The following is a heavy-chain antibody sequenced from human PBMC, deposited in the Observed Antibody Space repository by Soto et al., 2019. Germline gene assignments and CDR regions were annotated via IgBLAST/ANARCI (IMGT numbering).Heavy chain of an antibody. CDR2: TYFRGSA. J-gene: IGHJ5*02. V-gene: IGHV4-59*11. Sequence: SETLSLTCDVSGVSITSHYWNWIGQSPGMGLEWIGSTYFRGSASYNPSLKSRVTISLDTSKDQLSLTLSAVTAADSAVYYCARDLRSRGWFDPWGPGILVTVSS. CDR3: ARDLRSRGWFDP. CDR1: GVSITSHY.